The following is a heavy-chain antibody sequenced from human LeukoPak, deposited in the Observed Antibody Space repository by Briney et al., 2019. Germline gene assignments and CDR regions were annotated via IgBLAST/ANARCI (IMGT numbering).Heavy chain of an antibody. J-gene: IGHJ3*02. CDR2: INPSDGST. V-gene: IGHV1-46*01. Sequence: ASVKVSCKASGYTFTSYYIHLVRQAPGQGFEWMAIINPSDGSTTNSWKFQGRVTMTRDASTSTVYMELSGLRSEDTALYYCARIRDGYNDAYDIWGQGTMVTVSS. CDR3: ARIRDGYNDAYDI. D-gene: IGHD5-24*01. CDR1: GYTFTSYY.